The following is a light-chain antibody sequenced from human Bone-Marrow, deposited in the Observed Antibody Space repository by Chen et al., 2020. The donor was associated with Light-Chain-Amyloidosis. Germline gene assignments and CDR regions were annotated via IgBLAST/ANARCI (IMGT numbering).Light chain of an antibody. J-gene: IGKJ4*01. V-gene: IGKV3-11*01. Sequence: EIVLTQSPATLSLSPGERATLSCRASQSVSNFLAWYQQRPGQAPRLLIYATSNRAPGIPARFSGRGSGTDFTLTISSLQPEDFAIYYCQQRQAWPITFGGGTNVEIK. CDR3: QQRQAWPIT. CDR1: QSVSNF. CDR2: ATS.